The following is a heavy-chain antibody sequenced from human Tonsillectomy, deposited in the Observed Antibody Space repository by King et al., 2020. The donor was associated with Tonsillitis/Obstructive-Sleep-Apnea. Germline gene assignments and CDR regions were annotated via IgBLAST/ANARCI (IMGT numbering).Heavy chain of an antibody. Sequence: VQLVESGGGLVQPGGSLRLSCAASGFIFSSYEMNWVRQAPGKGLEWVSYISSRGSTIYYADSVKGRFTISRDNAKNSLYLQMNSLRAEDTAVYYCARGPPVGAQPPYYYYGMDVWGQGTTVTVSS. CDR1: GFIFSSYE. J-gene: IGHJ6*02. V-gene: IGHV3-48*03. CDR2: ISSRGSTI. D-gene: IGHD1-26*01. CDR3: ARGPPVGAQPPYYYYGMDV.